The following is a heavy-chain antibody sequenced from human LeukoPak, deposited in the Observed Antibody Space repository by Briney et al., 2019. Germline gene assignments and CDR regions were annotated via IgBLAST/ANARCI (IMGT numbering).Heavy chain of an antibody. J-gene: IGHJ4*02. CDR1: GGTFSSYA. CDR2: IIPILGIA. CDR3: ARNYYGSGSYYNYFDY. Sequence: SVKVSCKASGGTFSSYAISWVRQAPGQGLEWMGRIIPILGIANYAQKFQGRVTITADKSTSTAYMELSSLRSEDTAVYYCARNYYGSGSYYNYFDYWGQGTLVTVSS. D-gene: IGHD3-10*01. V-gene: IGHV1-69*04.